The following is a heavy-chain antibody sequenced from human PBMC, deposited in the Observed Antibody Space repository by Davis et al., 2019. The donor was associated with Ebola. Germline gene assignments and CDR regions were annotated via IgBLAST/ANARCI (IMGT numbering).Heavy chain of an antibody. J-gene: IGHJ4*02. CDR3: ARETIVAVGTPFDH. Sequence: SQTLSLTCAISGDSVSRKSGAWSWIRQSPSRGLEWLGRTYYRSKWYNDYAVSVKSRITINPDTSKNHFSLQLNSVTPEDTAVYYCARETIVAVGTPFDHWGQGTLVT. D-gene: IGHD6-13*01. CDR2: TYYRSKWYN. CDR1: GDSVSRKSGA. V-gene: IGHV6-1*01.